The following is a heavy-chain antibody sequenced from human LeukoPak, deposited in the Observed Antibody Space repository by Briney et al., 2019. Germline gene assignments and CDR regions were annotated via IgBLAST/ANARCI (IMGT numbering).Heavy chain of an antibody. CDR3: ARGGSSWYTSYYFDY. CDR1: GGSFSGYY. Sequence: SETLSLTCAVYGGSFSGYYWSWIRQPPGKGLEWIGEINHSGNTNYNPSLKSRVTISVDTSKNQFSLKLSSVTAADTAVYYCARGGSSWYTSYYFDYWGQGTLVTVSS. D-gene: IGHD6-13*01. CDR2: INHSGNT. V-gene: IGHV4-34*01. J-gene: IGHJ4*02.